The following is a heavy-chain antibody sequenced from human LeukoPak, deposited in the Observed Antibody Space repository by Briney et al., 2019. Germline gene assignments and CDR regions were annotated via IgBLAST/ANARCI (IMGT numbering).Heavy chain of an antibody. Sequence: GGSLRLSCAASGFTFSSYAMSWVRQAPGKGLEWVSAISGSGGSTYYADSVKGRFTISRDNSKNTLYLQMNSLRAEETAVYYCAKGRGDYVYYFDYWGQGTLVTVPS. CDR1: GFTFSSYA. CDR3: AKGRGDYVYYFDY. J-gene: IGHJ4*02. D-gene: IGHD4-17*01. V-gene: IGHV3-23*01. CDR2: ISGSGGST.